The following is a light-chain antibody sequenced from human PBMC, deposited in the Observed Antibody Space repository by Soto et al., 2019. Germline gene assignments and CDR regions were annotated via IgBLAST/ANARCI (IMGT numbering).Light chain of an antibody. CDR3: QSYDSRLSGWV. CDR1: SSNIGAGYD. J-gene: IGLJ3*02. V-gene: IGLV1-40*01. CDR2: GNS. Sequence: QSVLTQPPSVSGAPGQRVTISCTGSSSNIGAGYDVHWYQQLPGTAPKLLIYGNSNRPSGVPDRFSGSKSGTSASLAITGLQAVDVADYYCQSYDSRLSGWVFGGGTKLTVL.